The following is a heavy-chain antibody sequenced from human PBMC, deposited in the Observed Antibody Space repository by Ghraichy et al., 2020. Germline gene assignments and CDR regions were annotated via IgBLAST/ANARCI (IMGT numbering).Heavy chain of an antibody. J-gene: IGHJ6*02. CDR3: TKVEQQQPPLYHYYGMDV. Sequence: SETLSLTCAVSGDAVSTNTWWSWVRQPPGKGLEWIGEIYYIGTTNYNPSLKDRVTISLDRSKNQFSLRLTSVTAADTAVYYCTKVEQQQPPLYHYYGMDVWGQGTPVTVSS. CDR1: GDAVSTNTW. V-gene: IGHV4-4*02. D-gene: IGHD6-13*01. CDR2: IYYIGTT.